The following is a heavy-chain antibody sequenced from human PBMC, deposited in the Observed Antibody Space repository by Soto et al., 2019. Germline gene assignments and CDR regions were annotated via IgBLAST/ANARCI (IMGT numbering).Heavy chain of an antibody. D-gene: IGHD3-22*01. CDR2: INHSGST. Sequence: QVQLQQWGAGLLKPSETLSLTCAVYGGSFSGYYWSWIRQPPGKGLEWIGEINHSGSTNYNPSLKSRVTISVDTSKNQFSLKLSSVTAADTAVYYCARGRIYYDSSGYLRFDYWCQGTLVTVSS. J-gene: IGHJ4*02. CDR1: GGSFSGYY. CDR3: ARGRIYYDSSGYLRFDY. V-gene: IGHV4-34*01.